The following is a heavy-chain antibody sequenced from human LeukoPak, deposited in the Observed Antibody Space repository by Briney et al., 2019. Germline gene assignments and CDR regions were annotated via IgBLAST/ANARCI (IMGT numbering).Heavy chain of an antibody. J-gene: IGHJ6*02. CDR2: IRYDGSNK. CDR3: AKDAPRIAAVSYYYYYYGMDV. CDR1: GFTFSSYG. V-gene: IGHV3-30*02. Sequence: GGSLRLSCAASGFTFSSYGMHWVRQAPGKGLEWVAFIRYDGSNKYYADSVKGRFTISRDNSKNTLYLQMNSLRAEDTAVYYCAKDAPRIAAVSYYYYYYGMDVWDQGTTVTVSS. D-gene: IGHD6-13*01.